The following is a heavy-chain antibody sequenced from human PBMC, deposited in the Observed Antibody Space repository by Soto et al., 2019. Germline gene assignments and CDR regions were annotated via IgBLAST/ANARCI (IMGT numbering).Heavy chain of an antibody. J-gene: IGHJ6*02. D-gene: IGHD3-9*01. Sequence: GGSLRLSCAASGFTFSSYAMSWVRQAPGKGLEWVSAISGSGGSTYYADSVKGRFTISRDNSKNTLYLQMNSLRAEDTAVYYCAKDSSPDILTGQIRFVYYYYYGMDVWGQGTTVTVSS. CDR3: AKDSSPDILTGQIRFVYYYYYGMDV. CDR1: GFTFSSYA. CDR2: ISGSGGST. V-gene: IGHV3-23*01.